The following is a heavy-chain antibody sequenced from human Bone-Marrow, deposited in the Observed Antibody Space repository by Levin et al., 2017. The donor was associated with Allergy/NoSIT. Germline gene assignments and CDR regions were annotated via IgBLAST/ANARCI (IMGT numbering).Heavy chain of an antibody. D-gene: IGHD3-22*01. CDR3: ARASLTMITY. CDR1: GGSIISGAYY. J-gene: IGHJ4*02. Sequence: SETLSLTCTVSGGSIISGAYYWSWIRQHPGKGLEWIGYNYYSGSTNYNPSLKSRVTISLDTSKNQFSLKLTSVTAADTAVYYCARASLTMITYWGQGTPVTVSS. CDR2: NYYSGST. V-gene: IGHV4-31*03.